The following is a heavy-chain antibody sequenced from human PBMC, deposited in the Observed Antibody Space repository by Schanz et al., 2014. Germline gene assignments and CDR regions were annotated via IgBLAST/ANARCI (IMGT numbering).Heavy chain of an antibody. Sequence: EVQLVESGGGLVQPGGSLRLSCAASGFTVSSNYMSWVRQAPGKGLEWVSITYSGGSTYYAGSVKVRFAISRDNSKNTLYLLMNSLRAEDTAVYYCAKDLISGWSGFDYWGQGTLVTVSS. V-gene: IGHV3-66*01. CDR2: TYSGGST. J-gene: IGHJ4*02. CDR1: GFTVSSNY. D-gene: IGHD6-19*01. CDR3: AKDLISGWSGFDY.